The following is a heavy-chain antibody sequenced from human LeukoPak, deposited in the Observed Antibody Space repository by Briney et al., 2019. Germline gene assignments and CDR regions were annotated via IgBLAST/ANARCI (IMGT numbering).Heavy chain of an antibody. CDR3: ARARGYRSNFFDY. V-gene: IGHV3-53*01. CDR2: IYSGGST. J-gene: IGHJ4*02. D-gene: IGHD3-16*02. Sequence: GGSLRLSCAASGFTVSSNYMSWVRQAPGKGLEWVSVIYSGGSTYYADSVKGRFTISRENSKNTLYLQMNSLRAEDRAVYYCARARGYRSNFFDYWGQGTLVTVSS. CDR1: GFTVSSNY.